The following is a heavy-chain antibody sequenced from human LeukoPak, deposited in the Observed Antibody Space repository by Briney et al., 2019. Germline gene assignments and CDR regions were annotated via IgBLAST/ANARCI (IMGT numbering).Heavy chain of an antibody. Sequence: PGGSLRLSCAASGFTFSSYWMNWVRQAPGKGLEWVSNIKQDGSEKYYGDSVKGRFTISRDNAKNLLYLQMNSLRAEYTAVYYCARGVTVQAAIGYYYYYYYMDVWGKGTTVTVSS. CDR3: ARGVTVQAAIGYYYYYYYMDV. D-gene: IGHD2-2*02. J-gene: IGHJ6*03. V-gene: IGHV3-7*01. CDR2: IKQDGSEK. CDR1: GFTFSSYW.